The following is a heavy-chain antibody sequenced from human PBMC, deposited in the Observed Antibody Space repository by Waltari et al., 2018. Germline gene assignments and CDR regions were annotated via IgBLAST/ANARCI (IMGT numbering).Heavy chain of an antibody. CDR3: ARGLEDSSGYYSLGRAF. Sequence: EVQLLESGGDFVQPGGSLTLSCAASGFTFRRYAMSWVRQAPGKGLVWVSMIPVLRRDTYYADSVKGRFTISTDDSKNIVYLHMNNVRAEDTAVYFCARGLEDSSGYYSLGRAFWGQGTLVTVSS. D-gene: IGHD3-22*01. CDR2: IPVLRRDT. J-gene: IGHJ4*02. CDR1: GFTFRRYA. V-gene: IGHV3-23*01.